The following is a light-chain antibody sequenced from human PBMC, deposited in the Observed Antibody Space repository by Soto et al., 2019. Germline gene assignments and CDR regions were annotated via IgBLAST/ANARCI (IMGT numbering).Light chain of an antibody. CDR1: SSDIGAYNR. CDR3: SSYTSSNTLI. CDR2: EVR. V-gene: IGLV2-18*02. J-gene: IGLJ2*01. Sequence: QSVLTQPPSVSGSPGQSVTISCTGTSSDIGAYNRASWYQQPPGTAPKLMIYEVRDRTSGVPDRFSGSKSGNTASLTISGLQAEDEADYYCSSYTSSNTLIFGGGTKVTVL.